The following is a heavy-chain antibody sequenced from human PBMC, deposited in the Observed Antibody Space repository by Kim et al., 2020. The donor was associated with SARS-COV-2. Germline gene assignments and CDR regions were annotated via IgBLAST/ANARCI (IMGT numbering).Heavy chain of an antibody. CDR3: ARQSYYDISGYEYYFDS. D-gene: IGHD3-22*01. J-gene: IGHJ4*01. CDR2: IYYSGST. CDR1: GGSISRNY. V-gene: IGHV4-59*08. Sequence: SETLSLICTVSGGSISRNYWTWIRQPPGKGLELIGYIYYSGSTNYNPSFKSRVTISVDTSKNQFSLKLTSVTAADTAVYYCARQSYYDISGYEYYFDSWG.